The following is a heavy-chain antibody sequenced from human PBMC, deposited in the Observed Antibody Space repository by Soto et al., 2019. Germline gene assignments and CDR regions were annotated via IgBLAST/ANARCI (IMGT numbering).Heavy chain of an antibody. Sequence: QLQLQESGPGLVKPSETLSLTCAVSGASITSTSYFWGWVRQPPGKGLEGIGSVSYGGVPYHNPSPKSRATMSIDTSNGLLSLNLASVTVADTAVYYCGRHRRETGTYAQPLDPWGQGVLVTVSS. CDR1: GASITSTSYF. CDR2: VSYGGVP. CDR3: GRHRRETGTYAQPLDP. D-gene: IGHD1-1*01. J-gene: IGHJ5*02. V-gene: IGHV4-39*01.